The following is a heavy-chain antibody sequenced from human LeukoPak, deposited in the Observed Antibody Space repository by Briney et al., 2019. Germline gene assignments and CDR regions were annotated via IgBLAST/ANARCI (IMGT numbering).Heavy chain of an antibody. D-gene: IGHD5-18*01. CDR1: GYTFTGYY. V-gene: IGHV1-2*06. Sequence: EASVKVSCKASGYTFTGYYMHWVRQAPGQGPEWMGRINPNNGDTKFAQTFQGRVTMTRDTSINTAYMELSRLRSDDTAIYYCARDSSIGFTYSLAFDYWGRGTLVIVS. CDR3: ARDSSIGFTYSLAFDY. CDR2: INPNNGDT. J-gene: IGHJ4*02.